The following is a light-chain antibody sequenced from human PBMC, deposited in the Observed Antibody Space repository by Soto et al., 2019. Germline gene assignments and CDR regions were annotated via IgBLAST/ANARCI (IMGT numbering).Light chain of an antibody. CDR2: GAS. CDR3: QQYNNWPRT. CDR1: QSVSTS. J-gene: IGKJ1*01. V-gene: IGKV3-15*01. Sequence: IVLSQSASTLFVSPVGGSILSCLASQSVSTSLAWYQQKPGQAPRLLIYGASTRASGIPARSSGSGSGTEFTLTINSLQSEDFAVYYCQQYNNWPRTFGQGTKVDIK.